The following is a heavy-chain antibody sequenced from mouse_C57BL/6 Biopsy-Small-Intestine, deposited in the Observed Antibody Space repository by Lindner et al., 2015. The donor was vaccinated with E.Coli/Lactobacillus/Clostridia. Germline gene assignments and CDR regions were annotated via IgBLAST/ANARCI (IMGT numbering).Heavy chain of an antibody. Sequence: VQLQESGGDLVKPGGSLKLSCAASGFTFSSYGMSWVRQTPDKSLEWVATISSGGSYTYYPDSVKGRFTISRDNAKNTLYLQMSSLKSEDTAMYYCARHERDYYGSSLDYWGQGTTLTVSS. CDR2: ISSGGSYT. D-gene: IGHD1-1*01. CDR1: GFTFSSYG. J-gene: IGHJ2*01. CDR3: ARHERDYYGSSLDY. V-gene: IGHV5-6*01.